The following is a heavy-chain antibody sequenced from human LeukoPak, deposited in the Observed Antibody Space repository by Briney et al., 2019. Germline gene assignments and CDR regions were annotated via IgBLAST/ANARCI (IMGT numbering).Heavy chain of an antibody. CDR3: ARGTDAYKIGNI. Sequence: SETLSLTCAVFGGSFSGYYLTWIRQSPGKGLEWVGEIHPTEGGHYNPSLESRVPMSVDTSKTQFSLRVNSVTAADTAVYFCARGTDAYKIGNIWGQGSLVTVSS. CDR1: GGSFSGYY. CDR2: IHPTEGG. J-gene: IGHJ4*02. D-gene: IGHD5-24*01. V-gene: IGHV4-34*01.